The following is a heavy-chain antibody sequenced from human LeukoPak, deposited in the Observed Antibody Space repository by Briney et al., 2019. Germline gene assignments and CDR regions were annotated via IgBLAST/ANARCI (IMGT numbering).Heavy chain of an antibody. V-gene: IGHV4-59*01. D-gene: IGHD4-17*01. CDR3: ARDDGDVINWFDP. CDR2: IDHSGYT. Sequence: SETLSLTCTVSGGSISSYYWSWIRQPPGKGLQWIGYIDHSGYTNYNRSLKSRVTISVDTSKNQFSLKLSSVTAADTAVYYCARDDGDVINWFDPWGQGTLVTVSS. CDR1: GGSISSYY. J-gene: IGHJ5*02.